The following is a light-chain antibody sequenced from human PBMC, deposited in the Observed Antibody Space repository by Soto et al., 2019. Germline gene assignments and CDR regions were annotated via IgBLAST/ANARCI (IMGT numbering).Light chain of an antibody. J-gene: IGKJ3*01. CDR3: QQRNLYPFT. V-gene: IGKV1-9*01. CDR2: AAS. CDR1: QGISSY. Sequence: DIQLTQSPSFLSASVGDRVTITCRASQGISSYLAWYQQKPGKAPKLLIYAASTLQSGVPSRFSGSGSGMDSTLLCTSRHLENLATYSFQQRNLYPFTFGPGTKVVI.